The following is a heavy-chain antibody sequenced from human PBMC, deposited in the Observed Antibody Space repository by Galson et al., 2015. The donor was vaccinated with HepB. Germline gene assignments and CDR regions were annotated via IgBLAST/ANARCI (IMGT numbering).Heavy chain of an antibody. J-gene: IGHJ4*02. D-gene: IGHD3-3*01. V-gene: IGHV3-66*01. Sequence: SLRLSCAASGFTVSSNYMSWVRQAPGKGLEWVSVIYSGGSTYYADSVKGRFTISRDNSKNTLYLQMNSLRAEDTAVYYCAREYYDFWSGSYYFDYWGQGTLVTVSS. CDR3: AREYYDFWSGSYYFDY. CDR1: GFTVSSNY. CDR2: IYSGGST.